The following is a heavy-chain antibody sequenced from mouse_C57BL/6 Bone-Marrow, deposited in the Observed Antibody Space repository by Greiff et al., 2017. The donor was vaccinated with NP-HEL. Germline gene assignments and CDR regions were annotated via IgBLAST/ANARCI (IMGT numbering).Heavy chain of an antibody. CDR2: IYPGGGYT. V-gene: IGHV1-63*01. Sequence: QVQLQQSGAELVRPGTSVKMSCKASGYTFTNYWIGWAKQRPGHGLEWIGDIYPGGGYTNYNEKSKGKATLTADKSSSTAYMQFSSLTSEDSAIYYCARSYDGYLFAYWGQGTLVTVSA. J-gene: IGHJ3*01. D-gene: IGHD2-3*01. CDR1: GYTFTNYW. CDR3: ARSYDGYLFAY.